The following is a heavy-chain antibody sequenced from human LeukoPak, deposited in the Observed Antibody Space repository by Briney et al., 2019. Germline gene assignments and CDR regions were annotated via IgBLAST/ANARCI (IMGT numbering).Heavy chain of an antibody. J-gene: IGHJ4*02. CDR1: GGSISSSSYY. Sequence: PSETLSLTCTVSGGSISSSSYYWGWIRQPPGKGLEWIGEINHSGSTNYNPSLKSRVTISVDTSKNQFSLKLSSVTAADTAVYYCARHWYGSGSYGYWGQGTLVTVSS. D-gene: IGHD3-10*01. CDR3: ARHWYGSGSYGY. CDR2: INHSGST. V-gene: IGHV4-39*01.